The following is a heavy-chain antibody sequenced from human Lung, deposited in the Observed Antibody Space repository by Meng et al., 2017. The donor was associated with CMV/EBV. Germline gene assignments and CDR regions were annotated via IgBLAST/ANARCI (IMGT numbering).Heavy chain of an antibody. CDR1: GFTSSTHW. CDR3: ARGVAEFLGWEMGH. Sequence: EVRVVESWGGLVQPGGSLRLSCEGSGFTSSTHWMHWARQVPGKGLEWVSRMKSDENRINYADSVKGRFTISRDNDKNTVYLQMNSLRAEDTAVYYCARGVAEFLGWEMGHWGQGTLVTVSS. V-gene: IGHV3-74*02. D-gene: IGHD1-26*01. J-gene: IGHJ4*02. CDR2: MKSDENRI.